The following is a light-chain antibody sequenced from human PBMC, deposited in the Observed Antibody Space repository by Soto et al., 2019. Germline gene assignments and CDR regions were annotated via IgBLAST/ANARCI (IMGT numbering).Light chain of an antibody. J-gene: IGLJ2*01. Sequence: QAVVTQEPSLTVPPGGTVTLTCGSSTGTLTSGHFPYWFQQKPGQAPRALIFDTSNRHSWTPARFSGSLLGGKAALTLSGAQPEDEADYYCLLYYSGARVFGGGTKLTVL. CDR2: DTS. CDR3: LLYYSGARV. CDR1: TGTLTSGHF. V-gene: IGLV7-46*01.